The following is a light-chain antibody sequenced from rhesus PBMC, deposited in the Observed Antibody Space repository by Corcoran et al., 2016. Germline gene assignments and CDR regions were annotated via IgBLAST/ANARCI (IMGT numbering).Light chain of an antibody. Sequence: DIQMTQSPSSLSASVGDRVTITCRASQGISTYLNWYQQKPGKAPKRLIYKASSLESGVPSSFSGSGSGTEFTLPISSLHPEDFATYYCLQYNSDPYSFGQGTKVEIK. CDR1: QGISTY. J-gene: IGKJ2*01. V-gene: IGKV1-43*02. CDR3: LQYNSDPYS. CDR2: KAS.